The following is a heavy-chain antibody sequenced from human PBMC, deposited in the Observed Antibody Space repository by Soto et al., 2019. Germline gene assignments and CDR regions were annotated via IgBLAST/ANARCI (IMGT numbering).Heavy chain of an antibody. D-gene: IGHD5-12*01. J-gene: IGHJ4*02. V-gene: IGHV4-34*01. CDR3: ARGQEGVVATH. CDR1: GGSLSGYY. CDR2: IKDGGYT. Sequence: QVQLQQWGAGLLKPSETLSLNCGVNGGSLSGYYWSWIRQPPGKGLEWIGEIKDGGYTNYSPSRKSXVTSSXXRSNNQFSLRLNSVTAADTGVYYCARGQEGVVATHWDQGALVTVSS.